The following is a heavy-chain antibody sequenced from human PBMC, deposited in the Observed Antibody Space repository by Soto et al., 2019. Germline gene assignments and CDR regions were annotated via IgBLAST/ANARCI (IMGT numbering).Heavy chain of an antibody. V-gene: IGHV4-4*02. Sequence: SETLSLTCAVSGGSVSSSNWWIWARQPPGKGLEWIGEIYHSGSTNYNPSLKSRVTISVDKSKNQFSLKLSSATAADTAVYYCARGAGYYDSSRLVDIWGQGTMVTVSS. CDR1: GGSVSSSNW. J-gene: IGHJ3*02. D-gene: IGHD3-22*01. CDR3: ARGAGYYDSSRLVDI. CDR2: IYHSGST.